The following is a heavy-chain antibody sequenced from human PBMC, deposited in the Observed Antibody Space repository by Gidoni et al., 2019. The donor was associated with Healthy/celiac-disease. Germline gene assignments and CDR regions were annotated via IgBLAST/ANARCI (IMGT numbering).Heavy chain of an antibody. J-gene: IGHJ5*02. CDR3: AKVDYGGQFDP. Sequence: EVQLLESGGGLVPTGWSVRLSCAASGFTFSSYSMSWVRQAPGKGLEWVSAISGSGGSTYYADSVKGRFTISRDNSKNTLYLQMNSLRAEDTAVYYCAKVDYGGQFDPWGQGTLVTVSS. V-gene: IGHV3-23*01. CDR2: ISGSGGST. CDR1: GFTFSSYS. D-gene: IGHD4-17*01.